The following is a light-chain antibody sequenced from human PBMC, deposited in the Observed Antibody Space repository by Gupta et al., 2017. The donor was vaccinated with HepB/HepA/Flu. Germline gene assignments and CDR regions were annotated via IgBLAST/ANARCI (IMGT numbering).Light chain of an antibody. CDR1: RTLLHNDGYHF. V-gene: IGKV2-28*01. J-gene: IGKJ2*01. CDR2: VAS. Sequence: DIVMTQSTLFLAVTPGEPASISCRASRTLLHNDGYHFLNWYVQKPGQAPHLLIYVASSWASGVPDRFTGSGSGTYFTLHIVRVAAEDVGVYCCIQTLDSPSPFGQGTNLKI. CDR3: IQTLDSPSP.